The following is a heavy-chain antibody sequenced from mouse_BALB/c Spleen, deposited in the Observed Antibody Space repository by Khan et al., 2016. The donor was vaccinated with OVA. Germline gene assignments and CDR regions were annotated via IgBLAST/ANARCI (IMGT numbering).Heavy chain of an antibody. V-gene: IGHV1-4*01. CDR1: GYTFTSYT. Sequence: VELVESGAELARPGASVKMSCKASGYTFTSYTMHWVKQRPGQGLEWIGYINPSSGHTKYNQTFKDKATLTADKSTSKAYMQLSSLPSEDSAVYYCARTDERWGQGTTLTVSS. D-gene: IGHD2-3*01. J-gene: IGHJ2*01. CDR3: ARTDER. CDR2: INPSSGHT.